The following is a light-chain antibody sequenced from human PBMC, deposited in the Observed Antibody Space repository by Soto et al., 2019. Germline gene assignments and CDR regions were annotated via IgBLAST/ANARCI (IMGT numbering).Light chain of an antibody. V-gene: IGKV1-5*03. Sequence: DIQMTQSPSTLSASVGDRALITCRASKTTTSWLAWYQQKPGKAPKLLIYKTSTLENGVSSRFSASGDGTEFTLAIGRLQPEDFATYYCQQYSPYSYTFGQGTKLEIK. J-gene: IGKJ2*01. CDR1: KTTTSW. CDR2: KTS. CDR3: QQYSPYSYT.